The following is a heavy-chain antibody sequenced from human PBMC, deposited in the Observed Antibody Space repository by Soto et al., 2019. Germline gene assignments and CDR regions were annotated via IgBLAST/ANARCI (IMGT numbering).Heavy chain of an antibody. CDR2: IYYSGST. Sequence: PSETLSLTCTVSGGSISSYYWSWIRQPPGKGLEWIGYIYYSGSTNYNPSLKSRVTISVDTSKNQFSLKLSSVTAADTAVYYCARDLPGEQQLVPRDYYYGMDVWGQGTTVTVSS. CDR1: GGSISSYY. D-gene: IGHD6-13*01. J-gene: IGHJ6*02. CDR3: ARDLPGEQQLVPRDYYYGMDV. V-gene: IGHV4-59*01.